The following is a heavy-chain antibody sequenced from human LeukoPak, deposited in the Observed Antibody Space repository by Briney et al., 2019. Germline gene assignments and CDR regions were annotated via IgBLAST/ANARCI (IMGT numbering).Heavy chain of an antibody. CDR3: ARGPRGYSGYDLYYFDY. D-gene: IGHD5-12*01. Sequence: SVKVSCKASGGTFSSYAISWVRQAPGQGLEWMGGIIPIFGTANYAQKFQGRVTITTDESTSTAYMELSSLRSEDMAMYYCARGPRGYSGYDLYYFDYWGQGTLVTVSS. CDR1: GGTFSSYA. V-gene: IGHV1-69*05. CDR2: IIPIFGTA. J-gene: IGHJ4*02.